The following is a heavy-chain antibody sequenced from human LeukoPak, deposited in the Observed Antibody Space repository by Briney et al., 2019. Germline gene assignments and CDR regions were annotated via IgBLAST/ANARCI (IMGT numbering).Heavy chain of an antibody. CDR2: IKQDGSEK. J-gene: IGHJ4*02. CDR1: GFTFSSYW. Sequence: TGGSLRLSCAASGFTFSSYWMSWVRQAPGKGLKWVANIKQDGSEKYYVDSVKGRFTISRDNAENSLCLHMNSLRAEDTAVYYCASGRHVHDWGQGTLVTVSS. V-gene: IGHV3-7*01. D-gene: IGHD3-16*01. CDR3: ASGRHVHD.